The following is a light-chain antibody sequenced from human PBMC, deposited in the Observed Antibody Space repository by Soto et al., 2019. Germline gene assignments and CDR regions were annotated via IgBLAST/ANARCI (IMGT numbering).Light chain of an antibody. Sequence: EIVLTQSPGTLSLSPEKRSTLSCRASKSVGNNYLAWYQQKPGQAPRLLIYTASIRATGIPDRFNGSGTGKEFRVRKGCMEPGAFSVWYWDQHSESPLTFGGGTKVDIK. CDR3: DQHSESPLT. CDR1: KSVGNNY. CDR2: TAS. J-gene: IGKJ4*01. V-gene: IGKV3-20*01.